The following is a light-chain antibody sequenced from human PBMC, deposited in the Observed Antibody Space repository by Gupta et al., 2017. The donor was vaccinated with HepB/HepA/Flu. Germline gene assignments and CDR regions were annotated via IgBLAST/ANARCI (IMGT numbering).Light chain of an antibody. CDR2: EDD. Sequence: NFMLTQHHSVSEAPGKTVTISCLVSCGSIASNYVQCYQQRPGSAPTTVIYEDDQRPSGVPAWCSGATNSSSNTAFLTSSGQKTEDEAYYCCPSYDSSTLGAYGGGTKLTVL. CDR3: PSYDSSTLGA. CDR1: CGSIASNY. J-gene: IGLJ3*02. V-gene: IGLV6-57*02.